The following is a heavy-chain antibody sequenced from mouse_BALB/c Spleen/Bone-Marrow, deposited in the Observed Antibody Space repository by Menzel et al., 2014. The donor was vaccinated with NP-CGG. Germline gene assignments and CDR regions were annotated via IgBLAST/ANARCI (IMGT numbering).Heavy chain of an antibody. J-gene: IGHJ4*01. CDR1: GYTFTSYW. Sequence: VKLVESGAELVKPGASVKLSCKASGYTFTSYWMNWVKQRPGQGLEWIGEIDPSDSYTNYNQKFKGKATLTVDKSSSTAYMQLSSLTSEDSAVYFCARWLLRYYAVDDWGQGTSVTVSS. D-gene: IGHD2-3*01. CDR3: ARWLLRYYAVDD. V-gene: IGHV1-69*02. CDR2: IDPSDSYT.